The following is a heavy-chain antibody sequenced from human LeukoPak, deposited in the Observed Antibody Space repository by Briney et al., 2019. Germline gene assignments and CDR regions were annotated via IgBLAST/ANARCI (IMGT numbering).Heavy chain of an antibody. CDR2: ISGSGGTT. Sequence: GESLRLSCAASGFTFSSSAMSWVRQAPGKGLEWVSAISGSGGTTYYADSVKGRFTISRDNSKNTLYLQMNSLRAEDTAVYYCTKEPLLRVSYNCFDPWGQGTPVTVSS. CDR1: GFTFSSSA. V-gene: IGHV3-23*01. CDR3: TKEPLLRVSYNCFDP. J-gene: IGHJ5*02. D-gene: IGHD3-9*01.